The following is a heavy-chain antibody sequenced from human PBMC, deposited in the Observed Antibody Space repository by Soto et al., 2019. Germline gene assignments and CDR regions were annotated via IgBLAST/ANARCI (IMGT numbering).Heavy chain of an antibody. J-gene: IGHJ4*02. D-gene: IGHD6-19*01. V-gene: IGHV3-64*01. Sequence: PGGSLRLSCAASGFTFSSYAMHWVRQAPGKGLEYVSAISSNGGSTYYANSVKGRFTISRDNSKNTLYLQMGSLRAEDMAVYYCARVRRQYSSGWYDYFDYWGQGTLVTVSS. CDR2: ISSNGGST. CDR1: GFTFSSYA. CDR3: ARVRRQYSSGWYDYFDY.